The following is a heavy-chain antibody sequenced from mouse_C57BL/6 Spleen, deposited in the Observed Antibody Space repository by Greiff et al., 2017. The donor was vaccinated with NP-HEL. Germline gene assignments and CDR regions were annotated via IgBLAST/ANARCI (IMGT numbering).Heavy chain of an antibody. Sequence: VHLVESGAELVKPGASVKISCKASGYAFSSYWMNWVKQRPGKGLEWIGQIYPGDGDTNYNGKFKGKATLTADKSSSTAYMQLSSLTSEDSAVYFCARALITTVVEGYFDVWGTGTTVTVSS. V-gene: IGHV1-80*01. CDR3: ARALITTVVEGYFDV. D-gene: IGHD1-1*01. J-gene: IGHJ1*03. CDR2: IYPGDGDT. CDR1: GYAFSSYW.